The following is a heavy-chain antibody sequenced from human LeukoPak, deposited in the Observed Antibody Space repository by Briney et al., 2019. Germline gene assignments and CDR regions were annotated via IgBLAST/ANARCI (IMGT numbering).Heavy chain of an antibody. CDR1: GYSFTRYW. CDR3: ALGTYSSARRFDY. D-gene: IGHD3-22*01. V-gene: IGHV5-51*01. Sequence: GESLKISCKGSGYSFTRYWIGWVRQMPGKGLEWMGIIYPGDSDTRYTPSLQGQVTISADKSISTAYLQWSSLKASDTAMYFCALGTYSSARRFDYWGQGTLVTVSS. J-gene: IGHJ4*02. CDR2: IYPGDSDT.